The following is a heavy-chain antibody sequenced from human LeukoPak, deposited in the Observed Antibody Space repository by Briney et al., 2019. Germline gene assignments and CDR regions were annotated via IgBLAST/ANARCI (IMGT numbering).Heavy chain of an antibody. D-gene: IGHD3-10*01. J-gene: IGHJ4*02. CDR1: GYTFTSYA. CDR3: ASRGELSWAYYFDY. CDR2: IIPIFGTA. Sequence: GASVKVSCKASGYTFTSYAISWVRQAPGQGLEWMGGIIPIFGTANYAQKSQGRVTITADESTSTAYMELSSLRSEDTAVYYCASRGELSWAYYFDYWGQGTLVTVSS. V-gene: IGHV1-69*13.